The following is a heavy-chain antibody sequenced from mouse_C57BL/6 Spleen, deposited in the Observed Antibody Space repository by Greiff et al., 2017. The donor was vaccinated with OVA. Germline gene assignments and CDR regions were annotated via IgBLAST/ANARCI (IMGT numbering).Heavy chain of an antibody. J-gene: IGHJ4*01. Sequence: QVQLQQPGAELVRPGSSVKLSCKASGYTFTSYWMHWVKQRPIQGLEWIGNIDPSDSETHYNQKFKDKATLTVDKSSSTAYMQLSSLTSEDSAVYYCARIYYGNYGAMDDWGQGTSVTVSS. CDR3: ARIYYGNYGAMDD. D-gene: IGHD2-1*01. V-gene: IGHV1-52*01. CDR1: GYTFTSYW. CDR2: IDPSDSET.